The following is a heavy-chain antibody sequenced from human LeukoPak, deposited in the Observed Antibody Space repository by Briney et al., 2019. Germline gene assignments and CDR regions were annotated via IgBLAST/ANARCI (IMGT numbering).Heavy chain of an antibody. CDR2: IYSSGTT. V-gene: IGHV4-4*07. D-gene: IGHD6-19*01. Sequence: PSETLSLTCTVSGGSITNSYWSWLRQPAGKGLEWIGRIYSSGTTNYNPSLTGRVSMSVDTSKNQFSLKLYSVTAADTAVYYRARGSSGWYSIDYWGQGALVTVSS. CDR3: ARGSSGWYSIDY. J-gene: IGHJ4*02. CDR1: GGSITNSY.